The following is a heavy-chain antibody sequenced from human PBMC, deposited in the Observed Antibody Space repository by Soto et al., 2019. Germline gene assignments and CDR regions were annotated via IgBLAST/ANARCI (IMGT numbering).Heavy chain of an antibody. CDR3: ARALFYSDSDGYYFEFDY. D-gene: IGHD3-22*01. J-gene: IGHJ4*02. V-gene: IGHV2-26*01. Sequence: SGPTLVNPTATLTLTCIVSGFSLTDTRMGVSWIRQAPGKALEWLAHIISNDDKSYSTSLKSRLTISKDTSKSQVVLRMTNMDPVDTGRYYCARALFYSDSDGYYFEFDYWGPGTRVTV. CDR1: GFSLTDTRMG. CDR2: IISNDDK.